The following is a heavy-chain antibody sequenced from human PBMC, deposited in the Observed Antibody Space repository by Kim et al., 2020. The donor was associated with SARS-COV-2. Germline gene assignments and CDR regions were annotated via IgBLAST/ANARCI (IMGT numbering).Heavy chain of an antibody. CDR2: ISGSGGST. V-gene: IGHV3-23*01. CDR3: AKDLGENERYSTYYGMDV. J-gene: IGHJ6*02. CDR1: GFTFSSYA. Sequence: GGSLRLSCAASGFTFSSYAMSWVRQAPGKGLEWVSAISGSGGSTYYADSVKGRFTISRDNSKNTLYLQMNSLRAEDTAVYYCAKDLGENERYSTYYGMDVWGQGTTVTVSS. D-gene: IGHD3-10*01.